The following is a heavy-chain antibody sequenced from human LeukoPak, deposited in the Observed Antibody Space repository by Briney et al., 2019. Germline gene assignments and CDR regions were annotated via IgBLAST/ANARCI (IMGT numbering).Heavy chain of an antibody. CDR2: INSKSGGT. CDR1: GYTFTDYY. V-gene: IGHV1-2*02. D-gene: IGHD3-16*02. CDR3: ARDQFQGLSVAFEFDY. J-gene: IGHJ4*02. Sequence: ASVKVSCKASGYTFTDYYLHWVRQAPGQGLEWMGWINSKSGGTNYAPKFQDRVSMTRDTSLSTAYMDLSSLRSEDTAVYYCARDQFQGLSVAFEFDYWGQGTLVTVSS.